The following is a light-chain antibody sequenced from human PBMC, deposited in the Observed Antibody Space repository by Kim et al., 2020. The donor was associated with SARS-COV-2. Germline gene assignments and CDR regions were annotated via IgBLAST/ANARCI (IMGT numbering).Light chain of an antibody. CDR1: QDISNY. Sequence: ASVGDRVNITCQASQDISNYLNWYQQKPGKAPKLLIYDASNLETGVPSRFSGSGSGTDFTFTISSLQPEDIATYYCQQYDNLPLYTFGQGTKLEI. V-gene: IGKV1-33*01. CDR3: QQYDNLPLYT. CDR2: DAS. J-gene: IGKJ2*01.